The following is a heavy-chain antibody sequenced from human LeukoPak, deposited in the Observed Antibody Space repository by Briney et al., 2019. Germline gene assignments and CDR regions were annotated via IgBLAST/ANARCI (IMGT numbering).Heavy chain of an antibody. CDR1: GGSFSGYY. J-gene: IGHJ4*02. CDR3: ARGQVDTAMVSFDY. D-gene: IGHD5-18*01. V-gene: IGHV4-34*01. Sequence: PSETLSLTCAVYGGSFSGYYWSWIRHPPGKGLEWIGEINHSGSTNYNPSLKSRVTISVDTSKNQFSLKLSSATAADTAVYYCARGQVDTAMVSFDYWGQGTLVTVSS. CDR2: INHSGST.